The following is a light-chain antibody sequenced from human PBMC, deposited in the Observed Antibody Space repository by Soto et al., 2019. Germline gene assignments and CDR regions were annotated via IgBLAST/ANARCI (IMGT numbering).Light chain of an antibody. CDR1: SGHSSYA. CDR2: LNGVGSH. Sequence: QAVLTQSPSASASLGASVKLTCTLSSGHSSYAIAWHQQQPEKGPRNLMRLNGVGSHSKGDGIPDRFSGSSSGAERYLTISSLQSEDEADYYCQTWGTGIRVFGGGTKVTVL. CDR3: QTWGTGIRV. V-gene: IGLV4-69*01. J-gene: IGLJ2*01.